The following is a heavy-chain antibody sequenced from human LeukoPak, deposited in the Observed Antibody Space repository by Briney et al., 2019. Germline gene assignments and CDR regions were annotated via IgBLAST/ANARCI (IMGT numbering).Heavy chain of an antibody. CDR1: GYSFTSYG. D-gene: IGHD2-2*01. J-gene: IGHJ4*02. CDR3: ARVLAYCSSTSCHDY. CDR2: ISAYNGNT. Sequence: ASVKVSCKAAGYSFTSYGISWVRQAPGQGLEWMGRISAYNGNTNYAQKLQGRVTMTTDSSTSTAYMELRSLRSDDTAVYYCARVLAYCSSTSCHDYWGLGTLVTVYS. V-gene: IGHV1-18*01.